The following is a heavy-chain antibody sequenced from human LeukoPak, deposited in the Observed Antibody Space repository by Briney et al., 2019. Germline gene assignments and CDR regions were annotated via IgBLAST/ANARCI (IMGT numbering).Heavy chain of an antibody. V-gene: IGHV4-39*01. CDR2: ISYSGST. J-gene: IGHJ4*02. CDR3: ARNPGTSTLDY. CDR1: GVSISSNSQY. Sequence: SETLPLTCTVSGVSISSNSQYWAWIRQPPGKGLEWLGTISYSGSTHYNPSLKSRVTISLDTTKSQFSLKLSSMTAADTAVYYCARNPGTSTLDYWGQGTLVTVSS. D-gene: IGHD5/OR15-5a*01.